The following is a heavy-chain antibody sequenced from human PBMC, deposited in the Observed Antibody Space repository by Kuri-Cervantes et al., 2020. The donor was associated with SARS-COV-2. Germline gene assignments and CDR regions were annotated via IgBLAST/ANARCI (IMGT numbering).Heavy chain of an antibody. V-gene: IGHV4-39*01. CDR2: IYYSGST. J-gene: IGHJ5*02. D-gene: IGHD3-3*01. CDR3: ARQMMSSITIFGVVIARNWFDP. Sequence: SETLSLTCTVAGGSISSSSYYWGWIRQPPGKGLEWIGSIYYSGSTYYNPSLKSRVTISVDTSKNQFSLKLSSVTAADTAVYYCARQMMSSITIFGVVIARNWFDPWGHGTRVTVSS. CDR1: GGSISSSSYY.